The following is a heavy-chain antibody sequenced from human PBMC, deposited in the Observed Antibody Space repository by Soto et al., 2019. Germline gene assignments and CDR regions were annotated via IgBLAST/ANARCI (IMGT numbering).Heavy chain of an antibody. J-gene: IGHJ4*02. CDR1: GDSVSHNH. CDR2: TYENGRT. Sequence: QVQLQESGPGLVKPSETLSLTCTVSGDSVSHNHWGWIRQSPEQGLEWIGYTYENGRTNYSPSFSSRVTISPDTSRNQFSLNLTSVTAADTAVYYCTILLYGDHFDYWGQGTLVTVSS. V-gene: IGHV4-59*02. CDR3: TILLYGDHFDY. D-gene: IGHD2-21*01.